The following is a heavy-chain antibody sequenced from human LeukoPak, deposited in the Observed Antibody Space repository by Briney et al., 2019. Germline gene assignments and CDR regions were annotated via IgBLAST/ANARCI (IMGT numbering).Heavy chain of an antibody. V-gene: IGHV1-69*13. Sequence: SVNVSCKASRGTFSSYALSEVRQPPAQGLEWMGGIIPIFGTDNYAPKSRGRVTIAAAESTSTAFMVLSGLRSEDAAVYYCTRTPAYYHDSSGYYSPFDYWGQGTLVTVSS. D-gene: IGHD3-22*01. J-gene: IGHJ4*02. CDR1: RGTFSSYA. CDR3: TRTPAYYHDSSGYYSPFDY. CDR2: IIPIFGTD.